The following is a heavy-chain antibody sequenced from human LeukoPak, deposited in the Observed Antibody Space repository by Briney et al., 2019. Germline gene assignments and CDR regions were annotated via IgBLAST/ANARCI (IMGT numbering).Heavy chain of an antibody. CDR3: AKDLAPGSPLHYFDS. Sequence: GGSLRLPCAASTFTFIHFAMQWVPQAPGKGLEWVAFIRFGGNNEEYADSVKGRFTISRDNSKHTLYLQMSSLRTDDTAVYYCAKDLAPGSPLHYFDSWGQGTLVTVSS. D-gene: IGHD3-10*01. CDR1: TFTFIHFA. CDR2: IRFGGNNE. J-gene: IGHJ4*02. V-gene: IGHV3-30*02.